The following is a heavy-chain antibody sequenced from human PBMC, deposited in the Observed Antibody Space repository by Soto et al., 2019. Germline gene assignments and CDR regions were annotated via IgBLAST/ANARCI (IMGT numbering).Heavy chain of an antibody. CDR3: ARPNSLWPNWFDP. CDR1: GYTFTSYG. CDR2: ISAYNGNT. V-gene: IGHV1-18*01. Sequence: QVQLVQSGAEVKKPGASVKVSCKASGYTFTSYGISWVRQAPGQGLEWMGWISAYNGNTNYAQKLQGRVTMTTDTXTSPAYMEVRSLRSDDTAVYYCARPNSLWPNWFDPWGQGTLVTVSS. J-gene: IGHJ5*02. D-gene: IGHD3-10*01.